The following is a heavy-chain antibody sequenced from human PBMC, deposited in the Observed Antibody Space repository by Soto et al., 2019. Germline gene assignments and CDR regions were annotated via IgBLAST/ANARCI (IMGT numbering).Heavy chain of an antibody. Sequence: QVQLVQSGAEVKKPGSSVKVSCKASGGTFSSYTISWVRQAPGQGLEWMGRIIPILGIANYAQKFQGRVTITADKSTSTAYMELSSLRSEDTAVYYCARDKRGSSPTHPFDYWGQGTLVTVSS. D-gene: IGHD6-13*01. CDR1: GGTFSSYT. V-gene: IGHV1-69*08. CDR2: IIPILGIA. CDR3: ARDKRGSSPTHPFDY. J-gene: IGHJ4*02.